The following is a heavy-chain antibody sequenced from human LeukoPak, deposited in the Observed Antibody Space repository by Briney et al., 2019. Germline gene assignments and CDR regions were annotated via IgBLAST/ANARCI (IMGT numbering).Heavy chain of an antibody. CDR3: ARGGTYSSGLPGS. D-gene: IGHD5-18*01. J-gene: IGHJ5*02. CDR2: VNSDGSST. V-gene: IGHV3-74*01. CDR1: GFTFSGYW. Sequence: GGSLRLSCAASGFTFSGYWMHWVRQAPGKGLVWVSRVNSDGSSTNYADSVKGRFTISRDNAKNTLYLQMNTLRAEDTAVYYCARGGTYSSGLPGSWGQGTLVTVSS.